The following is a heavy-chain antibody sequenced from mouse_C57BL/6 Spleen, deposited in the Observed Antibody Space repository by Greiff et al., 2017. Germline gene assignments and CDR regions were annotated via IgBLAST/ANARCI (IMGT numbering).Heavy chain of an antibody. Sequence: EVQLQESGGGLVQPGGSMKLSCVASGFTFSNSWMNWVRQSPEKGLEWVAQIRLKSDNYATHYAESVKGRFTISRDDSKSSVYLQMNNLRAEDTGIYYCTGDGNLICYWGQGTSVTVSS. V-gene: IGHV6-3*01. CDR1: GFTFSNSW. D-gene: IGHD2-1*01. CDR2: IRLKSDNYAT. CDR3: TGDGNLICY. J-gene: IGHJ4*01.